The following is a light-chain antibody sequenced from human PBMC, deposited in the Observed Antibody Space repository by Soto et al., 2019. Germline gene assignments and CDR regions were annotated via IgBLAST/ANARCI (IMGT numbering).Light chain of an antibody. J-gene: IGLJ3*02. V-gene: IGLV2-23*01. CDR3: CSYAGSSTWV. CDR2: EGN. CDR1: SSDVGSYNL. Sequence: QSALTQPAAVSGSPGQSITISCTGTSSDVGSYNLVSWYQQHPGKAPKLMISEGNERPSGVSNRFSGSNSGITASLTISGLQAEDEADYYCCSYAGSSTWVFGGGTQLTVL.